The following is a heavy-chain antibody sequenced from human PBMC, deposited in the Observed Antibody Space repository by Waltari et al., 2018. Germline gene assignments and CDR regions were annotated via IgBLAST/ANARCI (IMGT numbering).Heavy chain of an antibody. Sequence: EVQLVESGGGLVQPGGSLRLSCAVSGFLYNDYWMDWVRQAPGQGLVWVSRIKSDGTNIKYADSVRGRFTISRDSAKNMFYLQMNSLRAEDTAVYYCTRNPGYWGQGTLVTVAS. CDR1: GFLYNDYW. V-gene: IGHV3-74*03. J-gene: IGHJ4*02. CDR3: TRNPGY. D-gene: IGHD2-15*01. CDR2: IKSDGTNI.